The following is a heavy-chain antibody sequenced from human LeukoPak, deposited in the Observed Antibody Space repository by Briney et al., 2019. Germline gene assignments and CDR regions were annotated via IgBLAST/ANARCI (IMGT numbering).Heavy chain of an antibody. CDR2: INAGNGNT. D-gene: IGHD3-10*01. CDR3: ARELNYYGSGSYYGEGAFDI. J-gene: IGHJ3*02. V-gene: IGHV1-3*01. Sequence: ASVKVSCKASGYTFTSYAMHWVRQAPGQRLEWMGWINAGNGNTKFSQKLQGRVTITRGTFASTAYMGLSRLRAEDTAVYYCARELNYYGSGSYYGEGAFDIWGQGTMVTVSS. CDR1: GYTFTSYA.